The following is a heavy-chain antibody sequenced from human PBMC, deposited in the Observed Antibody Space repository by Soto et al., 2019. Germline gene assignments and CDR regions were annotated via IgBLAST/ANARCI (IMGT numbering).Heavy chain of an antibody. CDR3: AKQKGYYYGSGSPYWYMDV. V-gene: IGHV6-1*01. CDR1: GDRVSRHCAS. Sequence: SQAVSLTGALPGDRVSRHCASPYWNKQSQARGLEWLGRTYYRSKWYNDYAVSLKSRITISPDTSKNQFSLQLNSVTPEDTAVYYCAKQKGYYYGSGSPYWYMDVWGKATTVTVSS. D-gene: IGHD3-10*01. J-gene: IGHJ6*04. CDR2: TYYRSKWYN.